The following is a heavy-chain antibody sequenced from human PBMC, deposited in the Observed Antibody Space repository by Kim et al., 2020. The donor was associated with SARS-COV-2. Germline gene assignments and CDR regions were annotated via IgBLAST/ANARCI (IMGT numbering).Heavy chain of an antibody. Sequence: GGSLRLSCAASGFTFSSYSMNWVRQAPGKGLEWVSSISSSSSYIYYADSVKGRFTISRDNAKNSLYLQMNSLRAEDTAVYYCARDKMGIVVVPAAIRTYYYYGMDVWGQGTTVTVSS. D-gene: IGHD2-2*02. V-gene: IGHV3-21*01. CDR3: ARDKMGIVVVPAAIRTYYYYGMDV. CDR1: GFTFSSYS. J-gene: IGHJ6*02. CDR2: ISSSSSYI.